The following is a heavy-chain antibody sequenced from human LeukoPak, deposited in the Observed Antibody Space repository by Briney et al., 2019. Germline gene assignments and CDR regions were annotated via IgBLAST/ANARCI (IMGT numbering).Heavy chain of an antibody. CDR2: INPGGSSI. CDR1: GFTFSSYW. D-gene: IGHD2-15*01. Sequence: GGSLRLSCAASGFTFSSYWMHWVRQVPGKGLVWVARINPGGSSITYADSVKGRFTISRDNAKNTLYLQMDSLRAEDTGVYYCARAVVGSNWGQGTLVTVSS. CDR3: ARAVVGSN. J-gene: IGHJ4*02. V-gene: IGHV3-74*01.